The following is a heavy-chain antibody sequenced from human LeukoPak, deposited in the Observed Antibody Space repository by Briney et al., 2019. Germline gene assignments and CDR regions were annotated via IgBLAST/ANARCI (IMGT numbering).Heavy chain of an antibody. V-gene: IGHV1-18*01. CDR2: ISAYNGNT. CDR1: GYTFTSYG. Sequence: GASVKVSCKASGYTFTSYGISWVRQAPGQGLEWMGWISAYNGNTNYAQKLQGRVTMTTDTSTSTAYMGLRSLRSDDTAVYYCARVVVVPAAILWYFDYWGQGTLVTVSS. CDR3: ARVVVVPAAILWYFDY. D-gene: IGHD2-2*02. J-gene: IGHJ4*02.